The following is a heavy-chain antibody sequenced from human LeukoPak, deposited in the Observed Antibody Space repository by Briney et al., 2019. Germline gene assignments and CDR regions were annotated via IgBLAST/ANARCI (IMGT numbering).Heavy chain of an antibody. CDR1: GGSINNYY. CDR3: ARVRAGTGLFDY. J-gene: IGHJ4*02. V-gene: IGHV4-59*01. Sequence: SETLSLTCTVSGGSINNYYWSWIRQPPGKGLEWIGYIYYSGSTNYNPSLQSRVTISVDTSKNQFSLTLSSVTAADTAVYYCARVRAGTGLFDYWGQGTLVTVSS. CDR2: IYYSGST. D-gene: IGHD6-19*01.